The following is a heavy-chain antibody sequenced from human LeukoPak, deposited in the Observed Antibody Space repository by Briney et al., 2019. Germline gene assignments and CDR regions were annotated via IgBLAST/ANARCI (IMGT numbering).Heavy chain of an antibody. CDR1: GGSISSYY. D-gene: IGHD3-16*02. CDR2: INHSGST. Sequence: SETLSLTCTVSGGSISSYYWSWIRQPPGKGLEWIGEINHSGSTNYNPSLKSRVTISVDTSKNQFSLKLNSVTAADTAVYYCARHRGARLSPIDYWGQGTLVTVSS. J-gene: IGHJ4*02. V-gene: IGHV4-34*01. CDR3: ARHRGARLSPIDY.